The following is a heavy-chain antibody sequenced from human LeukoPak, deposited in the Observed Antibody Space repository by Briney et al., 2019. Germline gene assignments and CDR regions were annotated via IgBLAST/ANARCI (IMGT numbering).Heavy chain of an antibody. CDR3: ANTRSGYSSGAFDI. Sequence: GGSLRLSCAASGFTFSDYYMSWIRQAPGKGLEWVSYISSSGSTIYYADSVKGRFTTSRDNSKNTLYLQMNSLRAEDTAVYYCANTRSGYSSGAFDIWGQGTMVTVSS. D-gene: IGHD3-3*01. J-gene: IGHJ3*02. CDR2: ISSSGSTI. V-gene: IGHV3-11*01. CDR1: GFTFSDYY.